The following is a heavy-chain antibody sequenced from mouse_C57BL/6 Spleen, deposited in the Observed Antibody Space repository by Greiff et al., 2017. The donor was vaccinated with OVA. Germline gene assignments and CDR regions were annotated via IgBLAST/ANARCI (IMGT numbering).Heavy chain of an antibody. CDR2: ISSGSSTI. CDR1: GFTFSDYG. Sequence: EVQVVESGGGLVKPGGSLKLSCAASGFTFSDYGMHWVRQAPEKGLEWVAYISSGSSTIYYADTVKGRFTISRDNAKNTLFLQMTSLRSEDTAMYYCATRRIYYDYDGYAMDYWGQGTSVTVSS. V-gene: IGHV5-17*01. J-gene: IGHJ4*01. D-gene: IGHD2-4*01. CDR3: ATRRIYYDYDGYAMDY.